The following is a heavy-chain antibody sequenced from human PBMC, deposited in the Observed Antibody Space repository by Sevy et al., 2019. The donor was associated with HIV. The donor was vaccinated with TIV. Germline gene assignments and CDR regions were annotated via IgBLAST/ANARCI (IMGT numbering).Heavy chain of an antibody. CDR3: ARDHYDSLWGSYWYYFDY. V-gene: IGHV3-53*01. CDR1: GFAVSSNY. J-gene: IGHJ4*02. Sequence: GGSLRLSCAASGFAVSSNYMSWVRQAPGKGLEWVSVIYAGGSTYYADSVKGRFTISRVNSKNTVYLQMNSLRAEDTAVYYCARDHYDSLWGSYWYYFDYWGQGTLVTVSS. CDR2: IYAGGST. D-gene: IGHD3-16*01.